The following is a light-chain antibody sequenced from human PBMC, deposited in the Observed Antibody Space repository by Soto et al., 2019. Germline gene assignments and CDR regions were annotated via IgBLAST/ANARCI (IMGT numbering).Light chain of an antibody. J-gene: IGKJ1*01. CDR2: VAS. Sequence: DIQMTQSPSSLSASVGDRVTITCRASQGISNYLAWYQQQPGKVPKLLIYVASTLQSGVPSRFSGSGSGTDFTLTSGSLQPEDVATYYCQKYNSAPWRFGEGTKVEIK. CDR3: QKYNSAPWR. CDR1: QGISNY. V-gene: IGKV1-27*01.